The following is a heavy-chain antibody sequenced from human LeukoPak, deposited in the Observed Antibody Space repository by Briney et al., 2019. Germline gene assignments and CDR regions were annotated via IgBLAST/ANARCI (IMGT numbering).Heavy chain of an antibody. J-gene: IGHJ3*02. Sequence: ASVKVSCKASGGTFSSYAISWVRQAPGQGLEWMGWMNPNSGNTGYAQKFQGRVTMTRNTSISTAYMELSSLRSEDTAVYYCATYYDFWSGYSDAFDIWGQGTMVTVSS. D-gene: IGHD3-3*01. V-gene: IGHV1-8*02. CDR1: GGTFSSYA. CDR2: MNPNSGNT. CDR3: ATYYDFWSGYSDAFDI.